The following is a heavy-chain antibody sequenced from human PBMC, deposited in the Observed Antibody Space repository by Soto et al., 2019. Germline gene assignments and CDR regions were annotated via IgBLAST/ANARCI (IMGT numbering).Heavy chain of an antibody. D-gene: IGHD6-13*01. V-gene: IGHV3-21*01. CDR1: GFMFSSYT. CDR3: ARGGAAGGTDAFDI. CDR2: ISSSSTYI. Sequence: EVQLVESGGGLVKPGGSLRLSCTASGFMFSSYTMNWVRQAPGKGLEWVSSISSSSTYIYYADSLKGRCTISRDNAKNSLYLPMNSLRAEDTAVYYCARGGAAGGTDAFDIWGQGTMVTVSS. J-gene: IGHJ3*02.